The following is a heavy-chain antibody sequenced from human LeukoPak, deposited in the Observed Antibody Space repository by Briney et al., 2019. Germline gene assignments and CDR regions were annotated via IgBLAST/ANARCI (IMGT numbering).Heavy chain of an antibody. D-gene: IGHD6-13*01. CDR3: ARLGPAGFDY. CDR1: EFTFSSYD. Sequence: GGSLRLSCAASEFTFSSYDMHWVRQATGKGLEWVSAIGTAGDTYYPGSVKGRFTISRENAENSLYLQMNSLRAEDTAVYYCARLGPAGFDYWGQGTLVTVSS. V-gene: IGHV3-13*01. CDR2: IGTAGDT. J-gene: IGHJ4*02.